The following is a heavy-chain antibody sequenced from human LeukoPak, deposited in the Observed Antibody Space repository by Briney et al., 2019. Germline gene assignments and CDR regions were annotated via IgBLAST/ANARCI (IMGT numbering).Heavy chain of an antibody. V-gene: IGHV4-59*08. D-gene: IGHD3-10*01. CDR2: IYYSGST. CDR3: ARQGARSGSYFDY. CDR1: GGSINSYY. J-gene: IGHJ4*02. Sequence: SETLSLTCTVSGGSINSYYWSWIRQPPGKGLEWIGYIYYSGSTNYNPSLKSRVTISVDTSKNQFSLKLSSVTAADTAVYYCARQGARSGSYFDYWGQGTLVTVSS.